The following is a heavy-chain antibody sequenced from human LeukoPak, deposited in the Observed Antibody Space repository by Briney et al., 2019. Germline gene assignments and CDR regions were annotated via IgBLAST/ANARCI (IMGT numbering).Heavy chain of an antibody. D-gene: IGHD2-8*01. J-gene: IGHJ5*01. CDR1: GFTFSSYA. V-gene: IGHV3-23*01. Sequence: PGGSLRLSCAASGFTFSSYAMSWVRQAPGKGLDWVSGISGSGGSTYYADSVKGRFTISRDNSKNTLYLQMNSLRAEDTAVYYCAKDALISFRGAWSQSDSWGQGSLVTVSS. CDR3: AKDALISFRGAWSQSDS. CDR2: ISGSGGST.